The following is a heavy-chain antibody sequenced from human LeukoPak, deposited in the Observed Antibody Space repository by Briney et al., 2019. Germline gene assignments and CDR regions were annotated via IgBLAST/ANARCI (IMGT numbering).Heavy chain of an antibody. V-gene: IGHV3-64*01. J-gene: IGHJ6*02. CDR1: GLTFNSYA. D-gene: IGHD3-10*01. CDR3: ARALVGGSGSYFIYYGMDV. Sequence: GGSLRLSCAASGLTFNSYAMHWVRQAPGKGLEYVSAISSNGGSTYYANSVKGRFTISRDNSKNTLYLQMGSLRAEDMAVYYCARALVGGSGSYFIYYGMDVWGQGTTVTVSS. CDR2: ISSNGGST.